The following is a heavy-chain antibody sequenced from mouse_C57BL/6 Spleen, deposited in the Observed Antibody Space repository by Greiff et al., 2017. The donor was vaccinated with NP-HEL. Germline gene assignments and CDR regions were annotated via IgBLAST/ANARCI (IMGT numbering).Heavy chain of an antibody. V-gene: IGHV5-6*01. Sequence: EVMLVESGGDLVKPGGSLKLSCAASGFTFSSYGMSWVRQTPDKRLEWVATISSGGSYTYYPDSVKGRFTISRDNAKNTLYLQMRRLKSEDTAMYYCARQGNWDNWYFDVWVTRTTVTVSS. CDR3: ARQGNWDNWYFDV. CDR2: ISSGGSYT. D-gene: IGHD4-1*01. CDR1: GFTFSSYG. J-gene: IGHJ1*03.